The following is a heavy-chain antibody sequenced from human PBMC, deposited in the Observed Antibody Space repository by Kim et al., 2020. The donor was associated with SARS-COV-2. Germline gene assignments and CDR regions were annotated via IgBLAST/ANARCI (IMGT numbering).Heavy chain of an antibody. CDR2: INHSGST. V-gene: IGHV4-34*01. J-gene: IGHJ4*02. D-gene: IGHD1-26*01. CDR1: GGSFSGYY. Sequence: SETLSLTCAVYGGSFSGYYWSWIRQPPGKGLEWIGEINHSGSTNYNPSLKSRVTISVDTSKNQFSLKLSSVTAADTAVYYCARESRRSYSIGVDFEYWGQGTLVTVSS. CDR3: ARESRRSYSIGVDFEY.